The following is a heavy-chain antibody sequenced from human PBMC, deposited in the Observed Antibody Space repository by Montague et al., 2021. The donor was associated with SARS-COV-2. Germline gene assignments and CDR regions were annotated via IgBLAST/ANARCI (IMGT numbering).Heavy chain of an antibody. D-gene: IGHD2/OR15-2a*01. Sequence: TLSLTCTVSGGSINSGPYYWSWIRQHPRKALEWIGYIYYSGSTNYNPSLKSRVSISVDMSQSQFSLKLSSVTAADTAVYCCAREDYSTFYGNFDYWGQGILVTVSS. CDR1: GGSINSGPYY. J-gene: IGHJ4*02. CDR3: AREDYSTFYGNFDY. V-gene: IGHV4-31*03. CDR2: IYYSGST.